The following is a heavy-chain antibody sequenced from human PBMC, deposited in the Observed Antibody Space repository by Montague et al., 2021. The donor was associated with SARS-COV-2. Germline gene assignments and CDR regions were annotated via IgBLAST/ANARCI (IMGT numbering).Heavy chain of an antibody. CDR2: ISYDGSNK. CDR1: GGSISSYY. D-gene: IGHD6-13*01. Sequence: LSLTCTVSGGSISSYYWSWIRQPPGKGLEWVAVISYDGSNKYYADSVKGRFTISRDNSKNTLYLQMNSLRAEDTAVYYCARGSIAAAGVPSYYGMDVWGQGTTVTVSS. V-gene: IGHV3-30-3*01. J-gene: IGHJ6*02. CDR3: ARGSIAAAGVPSYYGMDV.